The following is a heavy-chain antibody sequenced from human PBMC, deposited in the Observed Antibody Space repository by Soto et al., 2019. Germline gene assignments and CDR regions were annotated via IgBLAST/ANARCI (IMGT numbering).Heavy chain of an antibody. Sequence: SETLSLTCAVSGGSISSGGYSWSWIRQPPGKGLEWIGYIYHSGSTYYNPSLKSRVTISVDRSKNQFSLKLGSVTAADTAVYYCARGIAAAGNPYYFDYWGQGTLVTVSS. CDR1: GGSISSGGYS. D-gene: IGHD6-13*01. J-gene: IGHJ4*02. V-gene: IGHV4-30-2*01. CDR2: IYHSGST. CDR3: ARGIAAAGNPYYFDY.